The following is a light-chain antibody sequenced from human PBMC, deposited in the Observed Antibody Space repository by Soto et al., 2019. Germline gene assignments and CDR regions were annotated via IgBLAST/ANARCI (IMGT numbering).Light chain of an antibody. J-gene: IGKJ1*01. Sequence: EIVLTQSPGTLSLSPGERDTLSCRASQSVSSSYLAWYQQKPGQAPRLLIYGASNRATGIPDRFSGSGSGTDFTLTISRLEPEDFAVYYCQQYGNSPWTFGQGTKVEI. CDR3: QQYGNSPWT. CDR1: QSVSSSY. V-gene: IGKV3-20*01. CDR2: GAS.